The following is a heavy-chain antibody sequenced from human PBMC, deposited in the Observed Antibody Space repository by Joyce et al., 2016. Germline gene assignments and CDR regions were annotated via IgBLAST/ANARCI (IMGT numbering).Heavy chain of an antibody. D-gene: IGHD6-19*01. V-gene: IGHV1-2*02. Sequence: QGQLVQFGAEVKKPGASVGVSCETSGYSFSGFYLHFVRPAPRQGLPWLGWTNTNSSATKFAQKFLGRVTLTRDTSTATAYMSLSTLRFDDTAMYYCARAHSRDSGRSPLQFDFWGQGTRVTVS. CDR3: ARAHSRDSGRSPLQFDF. CDR2: TNTNSSAT. CDR1: GYSFSGFY. J-gene: IGHJ4*02.